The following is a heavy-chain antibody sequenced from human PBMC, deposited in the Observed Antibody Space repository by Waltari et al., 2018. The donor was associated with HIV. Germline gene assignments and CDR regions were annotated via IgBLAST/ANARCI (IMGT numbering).Heavy chain of an antibody. Sequence: VQLVESGGGLVQPGGSLRLSCAASGFMFSDYVMHWVRQAPGKGLEYVSSISSNAYNTYYANSVKGRFTISRDNSKNTLYLQMGSLRAEDMAVYYCARPQLWSYSGMDVWGRGTTVTVSS. CDR3: ARPQLWSYSGMDV. V-gene: IGHV3-64*01. CDR1: GFMFSDYV. J-gene: IGHJ6*02. CDR2: ISSNAYNT. D-gene: IGHD3-10*01.